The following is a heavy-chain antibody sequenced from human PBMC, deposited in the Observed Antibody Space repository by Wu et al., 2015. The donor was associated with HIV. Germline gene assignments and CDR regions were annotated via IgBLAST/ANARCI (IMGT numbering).Heavy chain of an antibody. CDR3: ARDLGDDFAVRGYYWYMDV. CDR2: IRPDSGAT. Sequence: QIQLIQSGAAVKTPGASVEISCQASGYSFTAHYIHWVRQAPGQGLEWMGWIRPDSGATNYAEKFEDRVTMTRDASISTAYMQLNRLRSDDTAVYFCARDLGDDFAVRGYYWYMDVWGRGTAITVSS. D-gene: IGHD2-21*01. J-gene: IGHJ6*03. CDR1: GYSFTAHY. V-gene: IGHV1-2*02.